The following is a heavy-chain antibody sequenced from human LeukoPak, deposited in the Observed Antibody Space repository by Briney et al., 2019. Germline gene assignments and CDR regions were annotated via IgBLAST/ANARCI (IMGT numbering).Heavy chain of an antibody. CDR3: ARDPVYYGPKTPGFDY. V-gene: IGHV1-46*01. CDR2: INPSGGST. J-gene: IGHJ4*02. Sequence: ASVKVSCKASGYTFTSYYMHWVRQAPGQGLEWMGIINPSGGSTSYAQKFQGRVTMTRDTSTSTVYMELSSLRSEDTAVYYCARDPVYYGPKTPGFDYWGQGTLVTVSS. CDR1: GYTFTSYY. D-gene: IGHD3-10*01.